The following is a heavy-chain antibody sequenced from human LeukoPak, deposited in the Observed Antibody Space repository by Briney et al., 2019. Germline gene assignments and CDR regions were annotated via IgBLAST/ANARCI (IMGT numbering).Heavy chain of an antibody. CDR2: INHSGST. Sequence: SETQSLTCAVYGGSFSGYYWSWIRQPPGKGLEWIGEINHSGSTNYNPSLKSRVTISVDTSKNQFSLKLSSVTAADTAVYYCARGRIAAAGTGPYYYYGMDVWGQGTTVTVSS. J-gene: IGHJ6*02. CDR3: ARGRIAAAGTGPYYYYGMDV. CDR1: GGSFSGYY. V-gene: IGHV4-34*01. D-gene: IGHD6-13*01.